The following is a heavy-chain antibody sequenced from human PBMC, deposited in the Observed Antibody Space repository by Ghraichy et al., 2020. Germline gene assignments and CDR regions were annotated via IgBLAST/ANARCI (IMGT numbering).Heavy chain of an antibody. CDR2: VSGSGANT. CDR1: GFIFSSYA. V-gene: IGHV3-23*01. Sequence: GGSLRLSCAASGFIFSSYAMSWVRQTPGKGLEWVSVVSGSGANTYYADSVKGRFTISRDNAKNSLYLQMNSLRVEDTAVYFCARVSLGDGYNFIAPTFDVFNIWGHGTMVTVSS. J-gene: IGHJ3*02. D-gene: IGHD5-24*01. CDR3: ARVSLGDGYNFIAPTFDVFNI.